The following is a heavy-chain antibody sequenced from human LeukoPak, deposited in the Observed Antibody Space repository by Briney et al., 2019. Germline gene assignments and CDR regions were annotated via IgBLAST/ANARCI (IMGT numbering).Heavy chain of an antibody. V-gene: IGHV4-59*08. CDR3: ARQRSYCSGGSCYPYYFDY. D-gene: IGHD2-15*01. CDR2: IYYSGST. J-gene: IGHJ4*02. CDR1: GGSISGYY. Sequence: SETLSLTCTVSGGSISGYYWSWIRQPPGKGLEWIGYIYYSGSTNYNPSLKSRVTISVDTSKNQFSLKLSSVTAADTALYYCARQRSYCSGGSCYPYYFDYWGQGTLVTVSS.